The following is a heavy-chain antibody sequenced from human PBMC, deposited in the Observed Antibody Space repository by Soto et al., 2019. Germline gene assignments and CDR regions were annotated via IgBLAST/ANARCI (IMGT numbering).Heavy chain of an antibody. J-gene: IGHJ5*02. CDR3: SRDLGS. Sequence: EVQLVESGGNLVQPGGSLRLSCAASGFTFSDHHMDWVRQAPGKGLEWVGRTRNKANSYTTEYAASVKGRFAISRDDSKNSLYLQMNSLKTEDTAVYYCSRDLGSWGQGTLVIVSS. CDR2: TRNKANSYTT. V-gene: IGHV3-72*01. CDR1: GFTFSDHH.